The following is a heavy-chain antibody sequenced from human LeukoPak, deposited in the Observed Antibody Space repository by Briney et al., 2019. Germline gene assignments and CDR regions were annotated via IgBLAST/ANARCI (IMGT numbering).Heavy chain of an antibody. CDR2: ISAYNGNT. CDR3: ARVPSRAYYYMDV. CDR1: GYTFTSYG. V-gene: IGHV1-18*01. J-gene: IGHJ6*03. Sequence: ASVKVSCKASGYTFTSYGISWVRQAPGQGLEWMGWISAYNGNTIYAQRLQGRVTMTTDTSTSTAYMELRSLRSDDTAVYYCARVPSRAYYYMDVWGKGTTVTVSS.